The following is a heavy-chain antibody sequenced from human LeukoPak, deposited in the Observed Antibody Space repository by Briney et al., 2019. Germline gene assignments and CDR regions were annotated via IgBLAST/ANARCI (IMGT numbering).Heavy chain of an antibody. Sequence: GGSLRLSCAASGFTFSSYAMSWVRQAPGKGLEWVSAISESGGSTYYADSVKGRFTISRDNSKNTLYLQMDSLKPDDTAVYYCAKDRPLYSGSQHFDYWGQGTLVTVSS. V-gene: IGHV3-23*01. CDR3: AKDRPLYSGSQHFDY. CDR2: ISESGGST. J-gene: IGHJ4*02. CDR1: GFTFSSYA. D-gene: IGHD1-26*01.